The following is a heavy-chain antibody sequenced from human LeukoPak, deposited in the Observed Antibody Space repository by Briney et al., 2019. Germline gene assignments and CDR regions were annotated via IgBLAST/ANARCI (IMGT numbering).Heavy chain of an antibody. V-gene: IGHV3-48*01. Sequence: TGGSLRLSCTASGFIFGSYGMNWVRQAPGKGLQWVSYISASSSHVFYADSVKGRFTISRDNAGNSLHLQMNSLRAEDTAVYYCARDAVQADTPFYFDFWGQGALVTVSS. J-gene: IGHJ4*02. CDR1: GFIFGSYG. CDR3: ARDAVQADTPFYFDF. CDR2: ISASSSHV. D-gene: IGHD2-15*01.